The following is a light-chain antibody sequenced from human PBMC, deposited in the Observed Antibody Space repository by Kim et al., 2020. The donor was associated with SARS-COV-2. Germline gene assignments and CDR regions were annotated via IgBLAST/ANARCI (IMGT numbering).Light chain of an antibody. V-gene: IGKV3-20*01. CDR1: QSVSNSY. CDR2: GAS. J-gene: IGKJ4*01. Sequence: EIVLTQSPGTLSLSPGERATLSCSASQSVSNSYLAWYQQKPGQAPRLLIYGASSRATGNPDRFSGSGSGTDFTFSISRLEPEDFAVYYCQQYGSPPLSFGGGSKVDI. CDR3: QQYGSPPLS.